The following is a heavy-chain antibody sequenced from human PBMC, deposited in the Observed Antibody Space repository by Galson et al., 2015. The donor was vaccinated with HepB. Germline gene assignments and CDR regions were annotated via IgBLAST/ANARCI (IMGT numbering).Heavy chain of an antibody. CDR3: ARRGSYNYYDMDV. Sequence: SETLSLTCTVSGGSISSSSYYWGWIRQPPGKGLEWLGSIYYSVSTYYNPSPKSRVTILVETSKNQFSLKLSCVTAADTAVYYCARRGSYNYYDMDVWGQGTTVTVSS. V-gene: IGHV4-39*07. CDR2: IYYSVST. J-gene: IGHJ6*02. CDR1: GGSISSSSYY. D-gene: IGHD3-10*01.